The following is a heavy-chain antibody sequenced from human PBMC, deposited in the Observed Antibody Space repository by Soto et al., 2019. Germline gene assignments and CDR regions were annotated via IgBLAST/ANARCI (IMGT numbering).Heavy chain of an antibody. Sequence: GGSLRLSCAAFEFAVNSNYVNWVRQAPGKGLEWVSIIYFDGDTFYADSVKGRFSISRDTSKNTVYLQMNSLRAEDTAIYYCARDRYCSGGFCYGMDVWGQGTTVTVSS. CDR1: EFAVNSNY. V-gene: IGHV3-53*01. CDR3: ARDRYCSGGFCYGMDV. D-gene: IGHD2-15*01. CDR2: IYFDGDT. J-gene: IGHJ6*02.